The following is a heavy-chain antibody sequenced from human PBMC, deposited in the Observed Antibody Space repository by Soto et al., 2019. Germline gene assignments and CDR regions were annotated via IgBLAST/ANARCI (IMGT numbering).Heavy chain of an antibody. CDR1: GYSFTSYW. Sequence: PGESLKISCKGSGYSFTSYWISWVRQMPGKGLEWMGIIYPGDSDTRYSPSFQGQVTISADESISTAYLQWSSLKASDTAMYYCARQGYDSSGYYYIIYWGQGTLVTVSS. J-gene: IGHJ4*02. D-gene: IGHD3-22*01. CDR2: IYPGDSDT. CDR3: ARQGYDSSGYYYIIY. V-gene: IGHV5-51*01.